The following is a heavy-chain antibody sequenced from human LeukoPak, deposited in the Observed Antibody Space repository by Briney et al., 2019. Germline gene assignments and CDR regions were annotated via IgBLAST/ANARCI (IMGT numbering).Heavy chain of an antibody. D-gene: IGHD3-3*01. Sequence: PSETLSLTCTVSGGSISSYYWSWIRQPAGKGLEWIGRIYTSGSTNYNPSLKSRVTMSVDTSKNQFSLKLSSVTAADTAVYYCARALGDFWSGYYGFDYWGQGTLVTVSS. J-gene: IGHJ4*02. CDR3: ARALGDFWSGYYGFDY. CDR1: GGSISSYY. V-gene: IGHV4-4*07. CDR2: IYTSGST.